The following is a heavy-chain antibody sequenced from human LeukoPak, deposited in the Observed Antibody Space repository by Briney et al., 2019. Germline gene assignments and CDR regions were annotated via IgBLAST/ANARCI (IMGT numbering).Heavy chain of an antibody. V-gene: IGHV1-46*01. Sequence: ASVKVSCKASGYAFTRHYMHWVRQAPGQGLEWMGLINPSGSSTIYAQKFQGRVTMTRNTSISTAYMELSSLRSEDTAVYYCARTGWDYNSSWYYIDYWGQGSLVTVSS. CDR3: ARTGWDYNSSWYYIDY. CDR2: INPSGSST. D-gene: IGHD6-13*01. CDR1: GYAFTRHY. J-gene: IGHJ4*02.